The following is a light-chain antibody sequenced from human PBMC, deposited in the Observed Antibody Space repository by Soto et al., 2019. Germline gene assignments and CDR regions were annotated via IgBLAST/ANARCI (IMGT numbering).Light chain of an antibody. Sequence: QSVLTQPASVSGSPGQSISISCTGTSSDVGAYNYVSWYQQYPGKAPKLMIYGVTNRPSGVSNRFSGYKTGNTASLTISGLQAEDEADYYCFSHRGGDSHVFGTGTKVTVX. CDR2: GVT. CDR1: SSDVGAYNY. CDR3: FSHRGGDSHV. V-gene: IGLV2-14*01. J-gene: IGLJ1*01.